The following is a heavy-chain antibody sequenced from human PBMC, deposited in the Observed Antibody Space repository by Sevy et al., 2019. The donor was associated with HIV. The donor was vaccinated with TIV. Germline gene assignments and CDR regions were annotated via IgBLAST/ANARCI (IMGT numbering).Heavy chain of an antibody. V-gene: IGHV3-11*01. CDR3: ARDGGYCSSTSCYTNYYYYYMDV. CDR2: ISSSGSTI. CDR1: GFSLSDYY. D-gene: IGHD2-2*02. J-gene: IGHJ6*03. Sequence: GGSLRLSCAASGFSLSDYYMSWIRQAPGKGLEWVSYISSSGSTIYYADSVKGRFTISRDNAKNSLYLQMNSLRAEDTAMYYCARDGGYCSSTSCYTNYYYYYMDVWGKGTTVTVSS.